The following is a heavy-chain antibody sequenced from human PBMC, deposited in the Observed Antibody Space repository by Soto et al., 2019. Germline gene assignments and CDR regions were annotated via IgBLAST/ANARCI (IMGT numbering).Heavy chain of an antibody. Sequence: SETLSLTCTVSGGSISSGGYYWSWIRQPPGKGLEWIGYIYYSGSTNYNPSLKSRVTISVDTSKNQFSLKLSSVTAADTAVYYCARDRPVVPAATSHSRYYYYYGMDAWGQGTTVTVSS. D-gene: IGHD2-2*01. CDR2: IYYSGST. CDR1: GGSISSGGYY. V-gene: IGHV4-61*08. CDR3: ARDRPVVPAATSHSRYYYYYGMDA. J-gene: IGHJ6*02.